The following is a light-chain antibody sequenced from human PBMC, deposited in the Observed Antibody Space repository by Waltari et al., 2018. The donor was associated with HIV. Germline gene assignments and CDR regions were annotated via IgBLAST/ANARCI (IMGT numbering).Light chain of an antibody. CDR1: QDISTY. J-gene: IGKJ3*01. V-gene: IGKV1-9*01. CDR2: SAS. CDR3: QQVNTYPLT. Sequence: EIQLTQSPSFLSASVGGRVIITCRASQDISTYLAWYQQKPGKSPELLIYSASTLQSGVPSRFSGGGSGPEFTLTISSLQPEDSATYCCQQVNTYPLTFGPGTKVDIK.